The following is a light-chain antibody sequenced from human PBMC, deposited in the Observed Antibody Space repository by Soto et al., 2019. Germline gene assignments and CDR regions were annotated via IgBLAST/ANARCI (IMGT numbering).Light chain of an antibody. Sequence: DIQMTQSPSSLSVSVGDRVTITCRSSQNIGNYVNWYQQKPGRAPKLLLYAASTLQRGVPSSFSGSGSGTYFTFTISSLQPEDFATYYCQQSYSTPITFGQGTRLEI. CDR3: QQSYSTPIT. V-gene: IGKV1-39*01. CDR2: AAS. CDR1: QNIGNY. J-gene: IGKJ5*01.